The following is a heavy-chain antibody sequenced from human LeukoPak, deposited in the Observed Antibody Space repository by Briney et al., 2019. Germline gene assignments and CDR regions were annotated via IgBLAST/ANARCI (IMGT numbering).Heavy chain of an antibody. J-gene: IGHJ6*02. D-gene: IGHD1-26*01. Sequence: PSETLSLTCTVSGGSISSSSYYWGWIRQPPGKGLEWIGSIYYSGSTYYNPSLKSRVTISVDTSKNQFSLKLSSVTAADTAVYYCARQVGATSYYYGLDVWGQGTTVTVSS. V-gene: IGHV4-39*01. CDR1: GGSISSSSYY. CDR2: IYYSGST. CDR3: ARQVGATSYYYGLDV.